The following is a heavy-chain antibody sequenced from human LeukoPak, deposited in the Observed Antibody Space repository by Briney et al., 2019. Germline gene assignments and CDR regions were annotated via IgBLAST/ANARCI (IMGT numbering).Heavy chain of an antibody. J-gene: IGHJ6*03. CDR2: MNPNSGNT. V-gene: IGHV1-8*01. CDR3: ARVTRFYYYYYMDV. CDR1: GYTFTSYD. Sequence: ASVKVSCKASGYTFTSYDINWVRQATGQGLGWMGWMNPNSGNTGYAQKFQGRVTMTRNTSISTAYMELSSLRSEDTAVYYCARVTRFYYYYYMDVWGKGTTVTISS.